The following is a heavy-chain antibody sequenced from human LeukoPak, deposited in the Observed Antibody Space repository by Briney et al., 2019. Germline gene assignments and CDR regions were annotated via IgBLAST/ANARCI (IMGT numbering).Heavy chain of an antibody. V-gene: IGHV1-2*02. D-gene: IGHD3-10*01. CDR1: GYTFTGYY. J-gene: IGHJ3*02. CDR3: ARDDTDVLLDAFDI. Sequence: ASVRVSCKASGYTFTGYYMHWVRQAPGQGLEWMGWINPNSGGTNYAQKFQGRVTMTRDTSISTAYMELSRLRSDDTAVYYCARDDTDVLLDAFDIWGQGTMVTVSS. CDR2: INPNSGGT.